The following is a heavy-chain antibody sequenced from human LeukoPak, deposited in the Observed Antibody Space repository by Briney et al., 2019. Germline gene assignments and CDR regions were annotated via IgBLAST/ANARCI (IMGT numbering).Heavy chain of an antibody. V-gene: IGHV3-21*01. D-gene: IGHD6-13*01. CDR1: GFTFSSYS. CDR2: ISSSSSYI. Sequence: PGGSLRLSCAASGFTFSSYSMNWVRRAPRKGLEWVSSISSSSSYIYYADSVKGRFTISRDNAKNSLYLQMNSLRAEDTAVYYCWPSSSWSFWGQGTLVTVSS. J-gene: IGHJ4*02. CDR3: WPSSSWSF.